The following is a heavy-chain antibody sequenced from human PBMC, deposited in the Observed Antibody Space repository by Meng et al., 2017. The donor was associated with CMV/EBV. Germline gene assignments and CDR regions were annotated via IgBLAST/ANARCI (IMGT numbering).Heavy chain of an antibody. CDR3: ARGVPLGIIYSFDY. J-gene: IGHJ4*01. V-gene: IGHV1-18*01. CDR1: GYTFTGYG. D-gene: IGHD2-21*01. Sequence: QVQMGQAGVEVKKPGVSVKVSCKASGYTFTGYGISWVRQAPGQGLEWMGWISVYNGHTNFAQNLQGRVTMTTDTSTSTAYVELRSLRSDDTAIYYCARGVPLGIIYSFDYWGQGTLVTVSS. CDR2: ISVYNGHT.